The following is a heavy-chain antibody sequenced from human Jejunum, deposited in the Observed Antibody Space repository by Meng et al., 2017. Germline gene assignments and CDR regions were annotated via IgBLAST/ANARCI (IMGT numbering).Heavy chain of an antibody. Sequence: QVQMQESGPGLVKPSETLSLTCTVSGGSISRTTTYWGWIRQPPGKTLEWIGSIYYSGSTHYNPSLKRRVFVSIDTSKDQFSLKLTSAAAADTAIYYCARNRTQGFFDIWSQGTLVTVSS. CDR3: ARNRTQGFFDI. CDR2: IYYSGST. J-gene: IGHJ4*02. V-gene: IGHV4-39*01. D-gene: IGHD1/OR15-1a*01. CDR1: GGSISRTTTY.